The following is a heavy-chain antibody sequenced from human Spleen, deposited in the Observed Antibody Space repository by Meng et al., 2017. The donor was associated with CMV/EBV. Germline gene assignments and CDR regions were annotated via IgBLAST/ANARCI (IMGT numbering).Heavy chain of an antibody. D-gene: IGHD2-2*01. J-gene: IGHJ2*01. CDR3: VRDGSISPHIYWYFNL. V-gene: IGHV3-53*01. CDR1: GFSIKPSS. CDR2: LYSANSP. Sequence: SGFSIKPSSISWVRQAPRDGLEWVSVLYSANSPYYSASVQGRFTISRDIYANTLYLQMNNLRAEDTATYYCVRDGSISPHIYWYFNLWGPGTLVTVSS.